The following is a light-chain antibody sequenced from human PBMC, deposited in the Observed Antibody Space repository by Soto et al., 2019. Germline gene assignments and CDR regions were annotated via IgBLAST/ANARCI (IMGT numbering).Light chain of an antibody. Sequence: QLVLTQSPSASASLGASVKLTCTLSSGHSSYAIAWHQQQPEKGPRYLMKLNSDGSHSKGDGIPDRFSGSSSGAERYLTISSLQSEDEADYYCQTRGTAILFGGGTKVTVL. CDR3: QTRGTAIL. CDR1: SGHSSYA. CDR2: LNSDGSH. V-gene: IGLV4-69*01. J-gene: IGLJ2*01.